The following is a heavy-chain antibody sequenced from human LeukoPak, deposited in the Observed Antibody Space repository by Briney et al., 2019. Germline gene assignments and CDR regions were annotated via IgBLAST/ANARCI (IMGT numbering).Heavy chain of an antibody. Sequence: GGSLRLSCSASGFTFSSYAMSWVRQAPGKGLEWVSAISGSGGSTYYADSVKGRFTISRDNSKNTLYLQMNSLRAEDTAVYYCARECIVVVPATRCYFDYWGQGTLVTVSS. CDR1: GFTFSSYA. V-gene: IGHV3-23*01. J-gene: IGHJ4*02. CDR3: ARECIVVVPATRCYFDY. D-gene: IGHD2-2*01. CDR2: ISGSGGST.